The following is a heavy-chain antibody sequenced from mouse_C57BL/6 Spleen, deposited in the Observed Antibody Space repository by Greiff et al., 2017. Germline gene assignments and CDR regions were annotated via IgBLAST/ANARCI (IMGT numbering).Heavy chain of an antibody. CDR2: ISSGGDYI. D-gene: IGHD2-3*01. V-gene: IGHV5-9-1*02. J-gene: IGHJ4*01. CDR1: GFTFSSYA. Sequence: EVKLMESGEGLVKPGGSLKLSCAASGFTFSSYAMSWVRQTPEKRLEWVAYISSGGDYIYYADTVKGRFTISRDNARNTLYLQMSSLKSEDTAMYYCTREAYDGYAMDYWGQGTSGTVSS. CDR3: TREAYDGYAMDY.